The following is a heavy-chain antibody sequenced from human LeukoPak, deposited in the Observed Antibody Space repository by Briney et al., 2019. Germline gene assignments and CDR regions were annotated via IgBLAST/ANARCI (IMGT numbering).Heavy chain of an antibody. V-gene: IGHV1-2*02. J-gene: IGHJ4*02. Sequence: ALVKVSCKASGYTFTGYYMHWVRQAPGQGLEWMGWINPNSGGTNYAQKFQGRVTMTRDTSISTAYMELSRLRSDDTAVYYCARDYTIFGVVPEYYFDYWGQGTLVTVSS. CDR3: ARDYTIFGVVPEYYFDY. D-gene: IGHD3-3*01. CDR1: GYTFTGYY. CDR2: INPNSGGT.